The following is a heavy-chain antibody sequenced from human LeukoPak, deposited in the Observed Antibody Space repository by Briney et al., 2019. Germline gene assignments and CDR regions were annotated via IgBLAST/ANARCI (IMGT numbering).Heavy chain of an antibody. J-gene: IGHJ4*02. V-gene: IGHV4-38-2*01. CDR1: GYSISSGYY. D-gene: IGHD3-3*01. Sequence: SETLSLTCAVSGYSISSGYYWGWIRQPPGKGLEWIGSIYHSGSTYYNPSLKSRVTMSVDTSKNQFSLKLSSVTAADTAVYYCARQTFWSGYWNFGYWGQGTLVTVSS. CDR3: ARQTFWSGYWNFGY. CDR2: IYHSGST.